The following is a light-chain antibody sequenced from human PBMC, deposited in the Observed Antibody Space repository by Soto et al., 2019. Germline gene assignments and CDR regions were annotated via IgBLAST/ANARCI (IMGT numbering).Light chain of an antibody. J-gene: IGKJ4*01. Sequence: IQLTQSPSSLSASVGDRVTVTCRASQGIRSALAWYQQKPGRAPKLLIYDASNLEGGVPSRFSGRGSETDFALTISSLPPEYFATYYCQQFNNYPLTFGGGTKVEIK. CDR2: DAS. CDR3: QQFNNYPLT. V-gene: IGKV1D-13*01. CDR1: QGIRSA.